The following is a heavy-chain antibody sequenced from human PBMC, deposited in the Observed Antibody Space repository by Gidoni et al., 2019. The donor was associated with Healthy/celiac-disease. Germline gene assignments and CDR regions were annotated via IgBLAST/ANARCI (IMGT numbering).Heavy chain of an antibody. V-gene: IGHV3-9*01. D-gene: IGHD3-22*01. J-gene: IGHJ4*02. CDR1: GFTFDDYA. Sequence: EVQLVESGGGLVQPGRSLRLSCAASGFTFDDYAMHWVRQAPGKGLEWVSGISWNRGSIGYADSVKGRFTISRDNAKNSLYLQMNSLRAEDTALYYCAKDHYYDSSGYLDYWGQGTLVTVSS. CDR2: ISWNRGSI. CDR3: AKDHYYDSSGYLDY.